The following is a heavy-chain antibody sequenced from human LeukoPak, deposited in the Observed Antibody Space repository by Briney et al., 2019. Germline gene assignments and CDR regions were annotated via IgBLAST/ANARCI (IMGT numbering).Heavy chain of an antibody. Sequence: ASVKVSCKASGYTFTTFSSYYMHWVRQAPGQGLEWMGIINPSGGSTSYAQKFQGRVTMTRDTSTSTFYMELNNLRSEDTAVYYCARDGYTYGDNWFDPWGQGTLVIVSS. D-gene: IGHD5-18*01. CDR1: GYTFTTFSSYY. V-gene: IGHV1-46*01. CDR2: INPSGGST. CDR3: ARDGYTYGDNWFDP. J-gene: IGHJ5*02.